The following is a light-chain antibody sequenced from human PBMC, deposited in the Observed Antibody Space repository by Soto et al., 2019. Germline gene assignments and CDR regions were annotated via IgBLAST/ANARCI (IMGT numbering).Light chain of an antibody. CDR1: SSNIGAGYD. Sequence: QSVLTQPPSVSGAPGQRVTISCTGSSSNIGAGYDVHWYQQLPGTAPKLLIYGNSNRPSGVPDRFSGSKSGTSASLAITWLQAEDEADYYCQSYDSSLSGSDVVFGGGTKLTVL. V-gene: IGLV1-40*01. CDR2: GNS. CDR3: QSYDSSLSGSDVV. J-gene: IGLJ2*01.